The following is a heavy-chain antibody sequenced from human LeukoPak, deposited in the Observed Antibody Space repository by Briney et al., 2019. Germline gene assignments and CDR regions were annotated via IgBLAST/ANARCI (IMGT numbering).Heavy chain of an antibody. J-gene: IGHJ5*02. V-gene: IGHV1-18*01. Sequence: ASVKVSCKASGYTFTSYGISWVRQAPGQGLEWMGWISAYNGNTNYAQKLQGRVTMTTDTSTSTAYMELSRLRSDDTAVYYCARDENTIYCSSTSCYIGPFDPWGQGTLVTVSS. CDR3: ARDENTIYCSSTSCYIGPFDP. D-gene: IGHD2-2*02. CDR1: GYTFTSYG. CDR2: ISAYNGNT.